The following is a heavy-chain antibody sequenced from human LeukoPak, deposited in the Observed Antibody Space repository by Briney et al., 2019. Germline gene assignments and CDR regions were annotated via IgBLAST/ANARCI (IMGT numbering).Heavy chain of an antibody. Sequence: SETLSPTCTVSGGSISSYYWSWIRQPPGKGLEWIGYIYYSGSTNYNPSLKSRVTISVDTSKNQFSLKLSSVTAADTAVYYCARHGGLGVRGVIGTPDAFDIWGQGTMVTVSS. CDR2: IYYSGST. D-gene: IGHD3-10*01. V-gene: IGHV4-59*08. CDR3: ARHGGLGVRGVIGTPDAFDI. J-gene: IGHJ3*02. CDR1: GGSISSYY.